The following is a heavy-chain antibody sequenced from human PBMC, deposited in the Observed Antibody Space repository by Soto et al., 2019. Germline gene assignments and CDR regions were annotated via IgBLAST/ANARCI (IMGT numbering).Heavy chain of an antibody. D-gene: IGHD3-10*01. CDR2: IYYSGST. CDR1: GGSISSYY. CDR3: AADSLQMVRGVTRFDY. V-gene: IGHV4-59*01. Sequence: SETLSLTCTVSGGSISSYYWSWIRQPPGKGLEWIGYIYYSGSTNYNPSLKSRVTISVDTSKNQFSLKLSSVTAADTAVYYCAADSLQMVRGVTRFDYWGQGTLVTVSS. J-gene: IGHJ4*02.